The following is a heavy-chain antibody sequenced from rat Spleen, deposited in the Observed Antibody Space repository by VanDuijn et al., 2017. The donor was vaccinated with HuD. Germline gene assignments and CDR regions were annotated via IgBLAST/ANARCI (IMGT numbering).Heavy chain of an antibody. D-gene: IGHD1-10*01. CDR1: GFTFSDYY. CDR3: AKDKGEYNNLFDY. J-gene: IGHJ2*01. V-gene: IGHV5-22*01. CDR2: ITYEGSST. Sequence: EVQLVESDGGLVQPGRSLKLSCAASGFTFSDYYMAWVRQAPKKGLEWVASITYEGSSTYYGDSVKGRFTISRDDGKSTLYLQMDSLRSEDTATYYCAKDKGEYNNLFDYWGQGVMVTVTS.